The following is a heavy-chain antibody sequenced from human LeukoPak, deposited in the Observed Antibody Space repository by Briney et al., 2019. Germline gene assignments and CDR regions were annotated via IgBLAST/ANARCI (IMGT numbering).Heavy chain of an antibody. CDR1: GFTFSNYA. CDR2: IKQDGSEK. D-gene: IGHD6-25*01. CDR3: ARALSGTFDY. J-gene: IGHJ4*02. V-gene: IGHV3-7*01. Sequence: GGSLRLSCAASGFTFSNYAMSWVRQAPGKRLERVANIKQDGSEKDYVDSVKGRFTISRDNTKNSLYLQMNSLTAEDTAVYYCARALSGTFDYWGQGTLVTVSS.